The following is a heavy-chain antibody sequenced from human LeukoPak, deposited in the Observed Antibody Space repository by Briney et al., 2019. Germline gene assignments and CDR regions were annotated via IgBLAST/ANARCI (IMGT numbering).Heavy chain of an antibody. CDR1: GFTFSSYG. D-gene: IGHD6-19*01. Sequence: GALRLSCAASGFTFSSYGMHWVRQAPGKGLEWVAVIPYDGSNKYYADSVKGRFTISRDNSKNTLYLQMNSLRAEDTAVYYCATGVGIAVAPNWFDPWGQGTLVTVSS. V-gene: IGHV3-30*03. CDR2: IPYDGSNK. CDR3: ATGVGIAVAPNWFDP. J-gene: IGHJ5*02.